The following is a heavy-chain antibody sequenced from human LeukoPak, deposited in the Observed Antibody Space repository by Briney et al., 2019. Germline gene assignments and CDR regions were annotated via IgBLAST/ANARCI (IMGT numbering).Heavy chain of an antibody. J-gene: IGHJ4*02. CDR2: MHPSGIT. V-gene: IGHV4-34*01. CDR3: ARGTDAYKGGNC. CDR1: GFTFSNAM. D-gene: IGHD5-24*01. Sequence: GSLRLSCVASGFTFSNAMNWIRQPPGKGLEWIGEMHPSGITNYNPSLKSRVTISVETSKNQFSLRLNSVTAADTAVYCCARGTDAYKGGNCWGQGTLVTVSS.